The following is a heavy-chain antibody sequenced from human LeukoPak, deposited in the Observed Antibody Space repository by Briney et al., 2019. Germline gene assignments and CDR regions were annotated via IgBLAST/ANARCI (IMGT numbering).Heavy chain of an antibody. D-gene: IGHD4-23*01. CDR3: ARERALDGGNPNDAFDI. Sequence: SETLSLTCTVSGGSISSYYWSWIRQPPGKGLEWIGYIYYSGSTNYNPSLESRVTISVDTSKNQFSLKLSSVTAADTAVYYCARERALDGGNPNDAFDIWGQGTMVTVSS. CDR1: GGSISSYY. V-gene: IGHV4-59*01. CDR2: IYYSGST. J-gene: IGHJ3*02.